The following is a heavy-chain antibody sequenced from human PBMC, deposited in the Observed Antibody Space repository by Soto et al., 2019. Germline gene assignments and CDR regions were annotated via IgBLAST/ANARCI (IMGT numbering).Heavy chain of an antibody. CDR2: MNPNSGNT. J-gene: IGHJ6*03. Sequence: ASVKVSFKASGYTFTSYDINWVRQATGQGLEWMGWMNPNSGNTGYAQKFQGRVTMTRNTSISTAYMELSSPRSEDTAVYYCARGFGGSYYYYYYMEVWGKGTTVTVSS. D-gene: IGHD3-10*01. V-gene: IGHV1-8*01. CDR3: ARGFGGSYYYYYYMEV. CDR1: GYTFTSYD.